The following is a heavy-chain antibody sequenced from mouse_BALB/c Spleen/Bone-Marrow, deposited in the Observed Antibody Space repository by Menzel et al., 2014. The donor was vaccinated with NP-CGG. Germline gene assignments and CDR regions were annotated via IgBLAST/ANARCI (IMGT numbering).Heavy chain of an antibody. CDR3: GRSDYGSRGGCCDY. D-gene: IGHD1-1*01. Sequence: QVHVKQSGPELVRPGASGQISCKGSGYTFTDYATHWVKPSHAKSLEWIGVISTYSGNTNYNQKFKGKATMTVDTSSSTANKKLERLTPEDSAIYYCGRSDYGSRGGCCDYWGQGTTRTVSS. V-gene: IGHV1-67*01. CDR2: ISTYSGNT. CDR1: GYTFTDYA. J-gene: IGHJ2*01.